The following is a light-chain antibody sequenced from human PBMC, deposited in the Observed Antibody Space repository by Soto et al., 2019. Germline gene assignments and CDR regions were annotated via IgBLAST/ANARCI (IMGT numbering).Light chain of an antibody. CDR1: QSVSDNY. V-gene: IGKV3-20*01. Sequence: EIVLTQSPGTLSLSPGERATLSCRASQSVSDNYLAWYQQKPGQAPRLLIYGAFTRATGIPERFSGSGSGTDFILTISILEPEDFAVYYFQQYGSSPPWTFGQGPTVEIK. CDR3: QQYGSSPPWT. J-gene: IGKJ1*01. CDR2: GAF.